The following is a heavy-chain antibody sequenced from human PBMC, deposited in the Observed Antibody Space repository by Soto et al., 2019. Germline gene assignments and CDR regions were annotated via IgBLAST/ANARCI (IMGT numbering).Heavy chain of an antibody. V-gene: IGHV4-34*01. CDR3: ARGVRADSSGWYWGNWFDP. Sequence: SETLSLTCAVYGGSFSGYYWSWIRQPPGKGLEWIGEINHSGSTNYNPSLKSRVTISVDTSKNQFSLKLSSVTAADTAVYYCARGVRADSSGWYWGNWFDPWAREPWSPSPQ. J-gene: IGHJ5*02. CDR1: GGSFSGYY. CDR2: INHSGST. D-gene: IGHD6-13*01.